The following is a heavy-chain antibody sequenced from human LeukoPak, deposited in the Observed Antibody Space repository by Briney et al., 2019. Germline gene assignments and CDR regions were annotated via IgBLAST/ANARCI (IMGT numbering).Heavy chain of an antibody. J-gene: IGHJ4*02. D-gene: IGHD1-1*01. CDR2: ISSRDGST. V-gene: IGHV3-23*01. Sequence: GGSLRLSCAASGFTFSSYAMSWVRQAPGKGLEWVSAISSRDGSTYYADSVKGRFTISRDNSKNTLYLQVNSLRAEDTAVYYCAKGSTVTKLYFEYWGRGTLVTVSS. CDR3: AKGSTVTKLYFEY. CDR1: GFTFSSYA.